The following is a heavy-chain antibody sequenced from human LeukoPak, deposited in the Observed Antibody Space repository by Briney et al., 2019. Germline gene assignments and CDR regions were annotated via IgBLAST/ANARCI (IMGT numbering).Heavy chain of an antibody. Sequence: SETLSLTCTVSGGSISSSSYYWGWIPQPPGKGLEWIGSIYYSGSTYYNPSLKSRVTISVDTSKNQFSLKLSSVTAADTAVYYCASESGSSSFFDYWGQGTLVTVSS. V-gene: IGHV4-39*01. CDR1: GGSISSSSYY. CDR3: ASESGSSSFFDY. CDR2: IYYSGST. J-gene: IGHJ4*02. D-gene: IGHD6-6*01.